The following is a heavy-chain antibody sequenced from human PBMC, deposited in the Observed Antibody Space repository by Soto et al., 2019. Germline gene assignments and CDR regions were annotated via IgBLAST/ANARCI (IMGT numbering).Heavy chain of an antibody. V-gene: IGHV1-69*13. CDR3: ARPNYYYGSGRTPHNWFDP. CDR1: GGTFSSYA. Sequence: ASVEVSCKASGGTFSSYAISWVRQAPGQGLEWMGGIIPIFGTANYAQKFQGRVTITADESTSTAYMELSSLRSGDTAVYYCARPNYYYGSGRTPHNWFDPWGQGT. D-gene: IGHD3-10*01. CDR2: IIPIFGTA. J-gene: IGHJ5*02.